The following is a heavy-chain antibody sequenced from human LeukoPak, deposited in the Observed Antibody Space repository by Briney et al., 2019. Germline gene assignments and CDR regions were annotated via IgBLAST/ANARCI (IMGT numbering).Heavy chain of an antibody. CDR3: AREEAGSGSYVDHKTGDY. V-gene: IGHV4-4*07. J-gene: IGHJ4*02. D-gene: IGHD3-10*01. CDR1: GGSITSYY. Sequence: PSETLSLTCTVSGGSITSYYWSWIRQSAGKGLEWIGRIYSRGSTNYNPSLKGRVTMSVDTSKNQFSLKLSSVTAADTAVYYCAREEAGSGSYVDHKTGDYWGQGILVTVSS. CDR2: IYSRGST.